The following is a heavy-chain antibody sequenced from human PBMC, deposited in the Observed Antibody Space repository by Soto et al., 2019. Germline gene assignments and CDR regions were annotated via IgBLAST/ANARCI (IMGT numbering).Heavy chain of an antibody. CDR3: ARSPGYYDILTGHYYYYGMDV. V-gene: IGHV5-51*06. J-gene: IGHJ6*04. CDR1: GYSFTSYW. Sequence: GESLKISCKGSGYSFTSYWIGWVRQMPGKGLEWMGIIYPGDSDTRYSPSFQGQVTISADRSISTAYLQWSSLKAPDTAMYYCARSPGYYDILTGHYYYYGMDVWRKRTTVTASS. CDR2: IYPGDSDT. D-gene: IGHD3-9*01.